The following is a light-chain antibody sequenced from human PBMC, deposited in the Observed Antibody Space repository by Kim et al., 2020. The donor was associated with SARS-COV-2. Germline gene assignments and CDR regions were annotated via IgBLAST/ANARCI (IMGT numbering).Light chain of an antibody. CDR3: QQYGSSPKLT. Sequence: EIVLTQSPGTLSLSPGERATLSCRASQSVGSSNLAWYQQKPGQPPRLLMYDASSRATGIPDRFSGSGSGTDFTLSISRLEPEDFAVYYCQQYGSSPKLTFGQGTKVEI. V-gene: IGKV3-20*01. CDR2: DAS. CDR1: QSVGSSN. J-gene: IGKJ1*01.